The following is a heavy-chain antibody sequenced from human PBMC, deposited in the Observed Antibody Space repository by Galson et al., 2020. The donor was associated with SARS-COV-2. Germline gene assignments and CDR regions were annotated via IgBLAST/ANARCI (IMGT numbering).Heavy chain of an antibody. J-gene: IGHJ4*02. CDR2: IKSKTDGGTL. V-gene: IGHV3-15*01. Sequence: GGSLRLSCAGSGFTFTKAWMSWVRQTPGKGLEWLGRIKSKTDGGTLDYAAPAKGRFIISRDDSKDTVYLQMNSLKTEDTGVYYCSTERQWDCDRGICYLRFFEHWGPGTPVPVSS. D-gene: IGHD2-15*01. CDR1: GFTFTKAW. CDR3: STERQWDCDRGICYLRFFEH.